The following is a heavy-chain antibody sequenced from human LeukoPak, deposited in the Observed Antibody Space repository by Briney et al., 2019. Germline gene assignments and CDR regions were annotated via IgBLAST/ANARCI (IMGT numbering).Heavy chain of an antibody. J-gene: IGHJ6*04. D-gene: IGHD4-17*01. Sequence: GGSLRLSCAASGFTFSNAWMSWARQAPGKGLEWVGRIKSKTDGGTTDYAAPVKGRFTISRDDSKNTLYLQMNSLKTEDTAVYYCTEGSEGDYNYYYYGMDVWGKGTTVTVSS. V-gene: IGHV3-15*01. CDR3: TEGSEGDYNYYYYGMDV. CDR1: GFTFSNAW. CDR2: IKSKTDGGTT.